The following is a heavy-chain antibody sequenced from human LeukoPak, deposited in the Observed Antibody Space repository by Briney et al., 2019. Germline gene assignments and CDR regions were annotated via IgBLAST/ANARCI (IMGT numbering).Heavy chain of an antibody. D-gene: IGHD6-19*01. CDR2: ISSSGSTI. CDR1: GFTFSDYY. Sequence: GGSLRLSCAASGFTFSDYYMSWIRQAPGKGLEWVSYISSSGSTIYYADSVKGRFTISRDNAKNSLDLQMNSLRAEDTAVYYCAREGSSGWYRDFDYWGQGTLVTVSS. CDR3: AREGSSGWYRDFDY. J-gene: IGHJ4*02. V-gene: IGHV3-11*01.